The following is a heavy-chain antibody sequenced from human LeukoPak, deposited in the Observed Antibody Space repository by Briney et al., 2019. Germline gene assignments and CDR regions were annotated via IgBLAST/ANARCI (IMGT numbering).Heavy chain of an antibody. CDR3: ARALPRGRFGELPPDY. CDR2: MNPNSGNT. D-gene: IGHD3-10*01. V-gene: IGHV1-8*01. Sequence: ASVKVSCKASGYTFTSYDINWVRQATGQGLEWMGWMNPNSGNTGYAQKFQGRVTMTRNTSISTAYMELSSLRSDDTAVYYCARALPRGRFGELPPDYWGQGTLVTVSS. J-gene: IGHJ4*02. CDR1: GYTFTSYD.